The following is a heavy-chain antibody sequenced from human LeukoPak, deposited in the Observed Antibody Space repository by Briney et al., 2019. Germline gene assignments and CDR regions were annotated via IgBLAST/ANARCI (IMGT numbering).Heavy chain of an antibody. CDR2: IYYSGST. V-gene: IGHV4-59*08. Sequence: PSETLSLTCTVSGGSISSYSWNWIRQPPGKGLEWIGYIYYSGSTNYNPSLKSRVTISIDTSKNQFSLKLSSVTAADTAVYYCARHLSSGWYYYFDYWGQGTLVTVSS. J-gene: IGHJ4*02. D-gene: IGHD6-19*01. CDR1: GGSISSYS. CDR3: ARHLSSGWYYYFDY.